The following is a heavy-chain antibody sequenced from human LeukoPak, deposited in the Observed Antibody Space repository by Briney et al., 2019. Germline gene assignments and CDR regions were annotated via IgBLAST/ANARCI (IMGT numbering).Heavy chain of an antibody. CDR1: GFTFSSYA. V-gene: IGHV3-23*01. CDR3: AKDRSPSGYSYGIVDY. CDR2: ISGSRGTT. J-gene: IGHJ4*02. D-gene: IGHD5-18*01. Sequence: PGGSLRLSCAASGFTFSSYAMSWVRQAPGKGLEWVSVISGSRGTTYYADSVKSRFTISRDNSKNTLYVQMNSLRAEDTAVYYCAKDRSPSGYSYGIVDYWGQGTLVTVSS.